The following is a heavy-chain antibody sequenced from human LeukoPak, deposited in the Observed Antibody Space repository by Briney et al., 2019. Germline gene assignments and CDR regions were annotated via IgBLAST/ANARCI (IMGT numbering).Heavy chain of an antibody. Sequence: ASVNVSCTASGYTFTSYGINWVRQAPGQGLEWMGWISAYNGNTNYAQKFQGRVTMTRNTSISTAYMELSSLRSEDTAVYYCARTDIVVVPAAPCNWFDPWGQGTLVTVSS. J-gene: IGHJ5*02. CDR2: ISAYNGNT. V-gene: IGHV1-18*01. CDR1: GYTFTSYG. CDR3: ARTDIVVVPAAPCNWFDP. D-gene: IGHD2-2*01.